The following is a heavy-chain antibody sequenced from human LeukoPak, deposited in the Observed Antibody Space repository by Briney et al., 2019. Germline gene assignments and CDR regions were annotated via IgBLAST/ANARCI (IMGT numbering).Heavy chain of an antibody. CDR3: AKDLGYDYVWGEGNLYDY. D-gene: IGHD3-16*01. Sequence: GGSLRLSCEASGFTFTNYGMSWVRQAPGQGLEWVLVISGRGGRTDYAGSGKGRFTISRDNPKNTLHLQMNSLRVEDTDVYYCAKDLGYDYVWGEGNLYDYWGQGILVTVSS. V-gene: IGHV3-23*01. CDR2: ISGRGGRT. CDR1: GFTFTNYG. J-gene: IGHJ4*02.